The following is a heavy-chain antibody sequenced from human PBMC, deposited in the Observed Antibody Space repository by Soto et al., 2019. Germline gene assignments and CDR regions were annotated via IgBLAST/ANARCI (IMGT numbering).Heavy chain of an antibody. J-gene: IGHJ6*02. CDR2: IVVGSGNT. V-gene: IGHV1-58*01. Sequence: GAPVKVSCKAAGFGYTSSAVQWVRQARGQRLEWIGWIVVGSGNTNYAQKFQERVTITRDMSTSTAYMELSSLRPEDTAVYYCAADQGKGFWSAYYGMDVWGQGTTVTVSS. D-gene: IGHD3-3*01. CDR1: GFGYTSSA. CDR3: AADQGKGFWSAYYGMDV.